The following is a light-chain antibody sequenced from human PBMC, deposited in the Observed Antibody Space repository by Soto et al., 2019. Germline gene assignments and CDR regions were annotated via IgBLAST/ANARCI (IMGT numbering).Light chain of an antibody. CDR2: TAS. Sequence: DIQMTQSPSTLSASVGDRVTIACRASQTIKNRVAWYQQKPGQVPKLLVYTASSLESGVPSRLSGSGSGTEFTLTISSLQPDDFATSYCQQYNSYARGTFGQGAKVEIK. V-gene: IGKV1-5*03. CDR1: QTIKNR. CDR3: QQYNSYARGT. J-gene: IGKJ1*01.